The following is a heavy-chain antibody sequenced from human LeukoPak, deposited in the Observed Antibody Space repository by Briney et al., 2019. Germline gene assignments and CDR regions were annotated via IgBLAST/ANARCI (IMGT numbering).Heavy chain of an antibody. CDR2: ISSSSSYI. CDR3: AIIALTAYYFDY. CDR1: GFTFSSYS. D-gene: IGHD3-3*02. J-gene: IGHJ4*02. Sequence: GGSLRLSCAASGFTFSSYSMNWVRQAPGKGLEWVSSISSSSSYIYYADSVKGRFTISRDNAKNSLYLQMNSLGAEDTAVYYCAIIALTAYYFDYWGQGTLVTVSS. V-gene: IGHV3-21*01.